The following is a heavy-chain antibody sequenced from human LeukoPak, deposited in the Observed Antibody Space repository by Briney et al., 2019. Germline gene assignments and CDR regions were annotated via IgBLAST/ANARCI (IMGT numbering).Heavy chain of an antibody. CDR2: IYYSGST. J-gene: IGHJ4*02. CDR3: ARVNDYGGSD. D-gene: IGHD4-23*01. V-gene: IGHV4-59*01. CDR1: GGSISSYY. Sequence: SETLSLTCTVSGGSISSYYWSWIRQPPGKGLEWIGYIYYSGSTNYNPSLKSRVTISVDTSKNQFSLKLSSVTAADTAVYYCARVNDYGGSDWGQGTLVTVSS.